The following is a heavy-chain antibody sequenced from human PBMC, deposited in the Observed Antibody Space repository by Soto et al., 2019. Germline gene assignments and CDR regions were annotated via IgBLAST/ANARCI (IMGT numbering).Heavy chain of an antibody. CDR2: IFSNDEK. CDR3: ARNFRPWGYYYDSSGYYSHFDY. CDR1: GFSLSNARMG. J-gene: IGHJ4*02. V-gene: IGHV2-26*01. Sequence: GSGPTLVNPTETLTLTCTVSGFSLSNARMGVSWIRQPPGKALEWLAHIFSNDEKSYSTSLKSRLTISKDTSKSQVVLTMTNMDPVDTATYYCARNFRPWGYYYDSSGYYSHFDYWGQGTLVTVSS. D-gene: IGHD3-22*01.